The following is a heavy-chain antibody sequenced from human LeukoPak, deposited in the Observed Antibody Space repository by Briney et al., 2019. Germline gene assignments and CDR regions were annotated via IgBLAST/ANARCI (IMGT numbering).Heavy chain of an antibody. Sequence: SETLSLTCTVSGGSISSSSYYWGWIRQPPGKGLEWIGNIYYSGSTYYNPSLKSRVTISVDTSKNQFSLNLSSVTAADTAVYYCARDRRRFDPWGQGTLVTVSS. CDR1: GGSISSSSYY. CDR3: ARDRRRFDP. CDR2: IYYSGST. J-gene: IGHJ5*02. V-gene: IGHV4-39*07.